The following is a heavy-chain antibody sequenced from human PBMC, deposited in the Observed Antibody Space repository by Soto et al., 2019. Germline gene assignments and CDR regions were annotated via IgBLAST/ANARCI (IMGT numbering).Heavy chain of an antibody. CDR1: GFSFSDYY. CDR2: ISTSGSTL. Sequence: QVQLVESGGGLVKPGGSLRLSCAASGFSFSDYYMSWIRQAPGKGLEWMSYISTSGSTLFYADSVKGRFTISRDNARKSLYRQISSLRAEDTAVYYCVRISVRPRAIRTAPGRWYFDLWGRGALATVSS. J-gene: IGHJ2*01. V-gene: IGHV3-11*01. CDR3: VRISVRPRAIRTAPGRWYFDL. D-gene: IGHD1-1*01.